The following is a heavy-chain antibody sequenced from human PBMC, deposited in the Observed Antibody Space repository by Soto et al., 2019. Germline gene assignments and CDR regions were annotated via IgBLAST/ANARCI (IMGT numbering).Heavy chain of an antibody. Sequence: GASVKVSCKASGYTFTSYDINWVRQATGQGLEWMGWMNPNSGNTGYAQKFQGRVTMTRNTSISTAYMELNSLRAEDSAVYYCARDARSSGWFRWFDPWGQGTQVTVSS. V-gene: IGHV1-8*01. CDR3: ARDARSSGWFRWFDP. CDR1: GYTFTSYD. D-gene: IGHD6-19*01. J-gene: IGHJ5*02. CDR2: MNPNSGNT.